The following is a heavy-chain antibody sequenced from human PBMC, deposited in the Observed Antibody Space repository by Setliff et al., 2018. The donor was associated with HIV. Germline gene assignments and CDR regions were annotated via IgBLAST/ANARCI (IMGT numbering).Heavy chain of an antibody. Sequence: SETLSLTCTVSGDTDFYWNWIRQPPGKGLEWIGYIHASGKTNYNPSLKSRVTISLDTYKMQFSLHLTSVTAADTAVYYCATLDPSGGNFLAYWGQGTLVTVSS. J-gene: IGHJ4*02. V-gene: IGHV4-4*09. D-gene: IGHD2-21*02. CDR1: GDTDFY. CDR3: ATLDPSGGNFLAY. CDR2: IHASGKT.